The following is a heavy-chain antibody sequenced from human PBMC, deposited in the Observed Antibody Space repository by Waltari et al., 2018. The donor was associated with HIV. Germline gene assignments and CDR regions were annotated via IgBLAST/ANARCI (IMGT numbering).Heavy chain of an antibody. CDR1: GYPLSDFS. CDR2: FDPKNGKP. Sequence: QAHLLQPPFDMPTPAASVTIVCKVSGYPLSDFSIQWVRQGPGHRLEWMGGFDPKNGKPVYSQRFWGRVSLAEDTSEDTAYLELNRLTSDDTAVYFCVTLYKQSPLYSNFWGQGTLVTVSA. D-gene: IGHD2-15*01. J-gene: IGHJ1*01. CDR3: VTLYKQSPLYSNF. V-gene: IGHV1-24*01.